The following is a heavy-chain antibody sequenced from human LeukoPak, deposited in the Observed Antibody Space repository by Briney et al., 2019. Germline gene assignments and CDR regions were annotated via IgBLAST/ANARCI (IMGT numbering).Heavy chain of an antibody. CDR3: ARVMITFGGVIDY. V-gene: IGHV3-48*03. CDR1: GFTFSSYE. J-gene: IGHJ4*02. D-gene: IGHD3-16*01. Sequence: GGSLRLSCAASGFTFSSYEMNWVRQAPGKGLDWVSYISSSGSTIYYADSVKGRFTISRDNAKNSLYLQMNSLRAEDTAVYYCARVMITFGGVIDYWGQGTLVTVSS. CDR2: ISSSGSTI.